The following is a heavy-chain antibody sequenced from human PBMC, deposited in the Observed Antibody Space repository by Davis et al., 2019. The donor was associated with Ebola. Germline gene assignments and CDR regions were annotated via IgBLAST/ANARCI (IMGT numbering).Heavy chain of an antibody. CDR1: GVSITSYY. CDR3: ARDSFFAVTHRWYYGMDV. J-gene: IGHJ6*02. Sequence: SETLSLTCTVSGVSITSYYWSWVRQPPGKGLEWIGYSHYSGSTNYNPSLKSRVTISVDTSKNQFSLKLSSVTAADTAVYYCARDSFFAVTHRWYYGMDVWGQGTTVTVSS. CDR2: SHYSGST. D-gene: IGHD4-11*01. V-gene: IGHV4-59*01.